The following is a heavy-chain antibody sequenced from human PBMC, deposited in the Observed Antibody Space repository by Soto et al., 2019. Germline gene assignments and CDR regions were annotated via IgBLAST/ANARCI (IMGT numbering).Heavy chain of an antibody. Sequence: GGSLRLSCVASGFTFKSYALDWVRQAPGKGLEWVSVISYDGTTKFYADSVKGRFTVSRDNSNNTLYLQMNSLRTEDTAVYYCARGQSSTVITSTHFDPWGQGTLVTVSS. J-gene: IGHJ5*02. D-gene: IGHD4-17*01. CDR2: ISYDGTTK. V-gene: IGHV3-30-3*01. CDR3: ARGQSSTVITSTHFDP. CDR1: GFTFKSYA.